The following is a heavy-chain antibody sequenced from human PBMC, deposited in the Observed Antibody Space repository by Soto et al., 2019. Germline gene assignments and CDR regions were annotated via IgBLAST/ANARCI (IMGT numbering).Heavy chain of an antibody. CDR1: EFTFSSYG. Sequence: PGGSLRLSCAASEFTFSSYGMHWVRQAPGKGLEWVAVISYDGSNKYYADSVKGRFTISRDNSKNSLYLQMNSLRDEDTAVYYCARDRDYFDYWGQGTLVTVSS. CDR3: ARDRDYFDY. V-gene: IGHV3-30*03. J-gene: IGHJ4*02. CDR2: ISYDGSNK.